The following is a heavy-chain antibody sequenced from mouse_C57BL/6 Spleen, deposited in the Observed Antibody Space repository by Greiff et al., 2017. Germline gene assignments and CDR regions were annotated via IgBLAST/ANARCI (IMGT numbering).Heavy chain of an antibody. D-gene: IGHD2-5*01. Sequence: QVQLQQPGAELVKPGASVKMSCKASGYTFTSYWITWVKQRPGQGLEWIGDIYPGSGSTNYNEKFKSKATLTVDTSSSTAYMQLSSLTSEDSAVYYCARMDDSTWYFDVWGTGTTVTVSS. CDR2: IYPGSGST. CDR1: GYTFTSYW. V-gene: IGHV1-55*01. CDR3: ARMDDSTWYFDV. J-gene: IGHJ1*03.